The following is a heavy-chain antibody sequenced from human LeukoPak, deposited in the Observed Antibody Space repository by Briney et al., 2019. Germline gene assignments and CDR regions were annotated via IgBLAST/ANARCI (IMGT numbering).Heavy chain of an antibody. CDR2: ISAYNGNT. CDR3: AREPPSGWYISLKDY. D-gene: IGHD6-19*01. J-gene: IGHJ4*02. V-gene: IGHV1-18*01. Sequence: GGSLRLSCAASGFTFSSYWISWVRQAPGQGLEWMGWISAYNGNTNYAQKLQGRVTMTTDTSTSTAYMELRSLRSDDTAVYYCAREPPSGWYISLKDYWGQGTLVTVSS. CDR1: GFTFSSYW.